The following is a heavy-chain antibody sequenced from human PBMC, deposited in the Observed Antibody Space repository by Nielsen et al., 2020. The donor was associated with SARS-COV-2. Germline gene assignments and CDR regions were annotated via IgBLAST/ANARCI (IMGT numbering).Heavy chain of an antibody. J-gene: IGHJ3*02. Sequence: SETLSLTCTVSGGSVSSGSYYWSWIRQPPGKGLEWIGYIYYSGSTNYNPSLKSRVTISVDTSKNQFSLKLSSVTAADTAVYYCARGFTAAAGTDAFDIWGQGTMVTVSS. CDR3: ARGFTAAAGTDAFDI. CDR2: IYYSGST. V-gene: IGHV4-61*01. CDR1: GGSVSSGSYY. D-gene: IGHD6-13*01.